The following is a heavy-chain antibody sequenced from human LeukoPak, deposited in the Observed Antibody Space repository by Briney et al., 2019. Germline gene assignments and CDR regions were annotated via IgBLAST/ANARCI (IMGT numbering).Heavy chain of an antibody. J-gene: IGHJ2*01. CDR1: GFTVSSTY. V-gene: IGHV3-66*01. CDR3: ARDLAAVAGPHWYFDL. CDR2: IYLGGRT. Sequence: GGSLRLSCAASGFTVSSTYMTWVRQAPGKGLEWVSVIYLGGRTDYADSVKGRFNISRDNSKNMLYLQMNSLRVADTAVYYCARDLAAVAGPHWYFDLWGRGTLVTVSS. D-gene: IGHD6-19*01.